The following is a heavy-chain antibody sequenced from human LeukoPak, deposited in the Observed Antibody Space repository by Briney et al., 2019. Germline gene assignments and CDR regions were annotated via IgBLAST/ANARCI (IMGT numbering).Heavy chain of an antibody. CDR3: ARDTNREQDI. V-gene: IGHV3-64*01. Sequence: GGSLRLSCAASGFSFSGDYIHWVRPAPGKGLEYVSAISGNGVTTHYTNSVKGRFTISRDNSKNTVYLQMGSLSTEDTAVYYCARDTNREQDIWGQGTTVTVSS. J-gene: IGHJ6*02. D-gene: IGHD3-3*01. CDR1: GFSFSGDY. CDR2: ISGNGVTT.